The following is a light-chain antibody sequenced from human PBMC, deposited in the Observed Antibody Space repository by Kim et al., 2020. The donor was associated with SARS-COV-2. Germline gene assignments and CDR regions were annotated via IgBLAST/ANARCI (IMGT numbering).Light chain of an antibody. V-gene: IGLV3-19*01. Sequence: SSELTQDPAVSVALGQTVRITCQGDSLRSYYASWYQQKPGQAPVLVIYGKNNRPSGIPDRFSGSSSGKPASLTITGAQAEDEADYYCNSRDSSGNHWVFG. CDR2: GKN. CDR3: NSRDSSGNHWV. J-gene: IGLJ3*02. CDR1: SLRSYY.